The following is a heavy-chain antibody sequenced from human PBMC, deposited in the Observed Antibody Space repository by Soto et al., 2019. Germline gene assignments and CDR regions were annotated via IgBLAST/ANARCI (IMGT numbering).Heavy chain of an antibody. CDR3: AREKITGTTNPLDY. CDR1: GFTFSSYA. V-gene: IGHV3-30-3*01. Sequence: GGSLRLSCAASGFTFSSYAMHWVRQAPGKGLEWVAVISYDGSNKYYADSVKGRFTISRDNSKNTLYLQMNSLRAEDTAVYYCAREKITGTTNPLDYWGQGTLVTVSS. D-gene: IGHD1-20*01. CDR2: ISYDGSNK. J-gene: IGHJ4*02.